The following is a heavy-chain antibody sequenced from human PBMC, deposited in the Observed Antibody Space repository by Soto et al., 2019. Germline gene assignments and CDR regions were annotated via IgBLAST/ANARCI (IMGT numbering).Heavy chain of an antibody. D-gene: IGHD2-21*01. Sequence: SETLSLTCTVSGGSISSYYWSWIRQPPGKGLEWIGYIYYSGSTNYNPSLKSRVTISVDTSKNQFSLKLSSVTAADTAVYYCARQTYSGLLVDYWGQGTLVTVSS. CDR1: GGSISSYY. J-gene: IGHJ4*02. CDR3: ARQTYSGLLVDY. CDR2: IYYSGST. V-gene: IGHV4-59*08.